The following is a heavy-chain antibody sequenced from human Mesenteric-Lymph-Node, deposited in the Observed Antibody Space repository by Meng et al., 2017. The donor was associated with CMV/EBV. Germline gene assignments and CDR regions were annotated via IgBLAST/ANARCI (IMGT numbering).Heavy chain of an antibody. D-gene: IGHD3-10*01. CDR3: ARRDYYGSGTGRPFDI. J-gene: IGHJ3*02. CDR2: IYYSGST. Sequence: SETLSLTCTVSGGSISSGDYYWSWIRQPPGKGLEWIGYIYYSGSTYYNPSLKSRVIISVDTSKNQFSLKLNSVTAADTAVYYCARRDYYGSGTGRPFDIWGQGTMVTVSS. CDR1: GGSISSGDYY. V-gene: IGHV4-30-4*08.